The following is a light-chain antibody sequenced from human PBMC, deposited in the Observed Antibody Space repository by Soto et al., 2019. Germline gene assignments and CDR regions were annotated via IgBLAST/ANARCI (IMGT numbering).Light chain of an antibody. CDR3: SSYTTIGTGV. J-gene: IGLJ1*01. CDR2: EVS. Sequence: QSALTQPASVSGSPGQSITISCTGTSSDVGGYNYVSWYQQHPGKAPKLTIYEVSNRPSGVSNRFSGSKSGNTASLTISGLQAEDEAEYYCSSYTTIGTGVFGNGRKLTV. V-gene: IGLV2-14*01. CDR1: SSDVGGYNY.